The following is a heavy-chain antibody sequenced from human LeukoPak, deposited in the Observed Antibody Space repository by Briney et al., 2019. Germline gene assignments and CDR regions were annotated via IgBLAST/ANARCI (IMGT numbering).Heavy chain of an antibody. CDR3: AKALAPNYFEY. J-gene: IGHJ4*02. CDR1: GFTFSSYA. V-gene: IGHV3-23*01. CDR2: ISGSGGST. Sequence: GGSLRLSCAASGFTFSSYAMSWVRQAPGKGLEWVSGISGSGGSTYYADSVKGRFTISRDNSKNTLYLQMNTLRAEDTAVYYCAKALAPNYFEYWGRGALVTVSS. D-gene: IGHD3-3*02.